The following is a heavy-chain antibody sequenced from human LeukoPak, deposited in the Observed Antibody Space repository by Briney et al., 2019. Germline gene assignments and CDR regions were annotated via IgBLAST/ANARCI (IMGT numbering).Heavy chain of an antibody. V-gene: IGHV3-23*01. CDR3: ARSPTYYDFWSGYPNDRQYFDY. CDR2: ISGSGGST. Sequence: PGGSLRLSCAASGFTFSSYAMSWVRQAPGKGLEWVSAISGSGGSTYYADSVKGRFTISRDNAKNSLYLQMNSLRAEDTAVYYCARSPTYYDFWSGYPNDRQYFDYWGQGTLVTVSS. CDR1: GFTFSSYA. D-gene: IGHD3-3*01. J-gene: IGHJ4*02.